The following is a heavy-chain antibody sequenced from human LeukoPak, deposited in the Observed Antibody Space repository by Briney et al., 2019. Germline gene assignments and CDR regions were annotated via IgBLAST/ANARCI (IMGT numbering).Heavy chain of an antibody. V-gene: IGHV1-18*01. Sequence: ASVKVSCKASGYTFTSYGISWVRQAPGQGLEWMGWISDYNGNTNYAQKLQGRVTMTTDTSTSTAHMELRSLRSDDTAVYYCATLSCSSSSCYPYYFDYWGQGTLVTVSS. CDR3: ATLSCSSSSCYPYYFDY. CDR1: GYTFTSYG. CDR2: ISDYNGNT. D-gene: IGHD2-2*01. J-gene: IGHJ4*02.